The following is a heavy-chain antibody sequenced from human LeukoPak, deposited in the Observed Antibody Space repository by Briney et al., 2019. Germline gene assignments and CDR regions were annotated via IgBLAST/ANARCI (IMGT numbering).Heavy chain of an antibody. CDR1: GGSISSGGYS. CDR3: ARVSRSRCSGWALFDY. V-gene: IGHV4-30-2*01. Sequence: SQTLSLTCAVSGGSISSGGYSWSWIRQPPGTGLEWIGYIYHSGSTYYNPSLKSRVTISVDRSKNQFSLKLSSVTAADTAVYYCARVSRSRCSGWALFDYWGQGTLVTVSS. CDR2: IYHSGST. D-gene: IGHD6-19*01. J-gene: IGHJ4*02.